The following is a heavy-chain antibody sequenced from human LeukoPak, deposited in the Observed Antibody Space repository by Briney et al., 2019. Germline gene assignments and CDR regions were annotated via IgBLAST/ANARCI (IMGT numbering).Heavy chain of an antibody. CDR2: INPSGVST. CDR1: GYTFTGYY. J-gene: IGHJ6*02. V-gene: IGHV1-46*01. CDR3: ARDRYCTNGVCGLYYYYGMDV. Sequence: ASVKVSCKASGYTFTGYYIHWVRQAPGQGLEGMGLINPSGVSTSYAQKFQGRVTMTRDTSTSTVYMELSSLRSEDTAVYYCARDRYCTNGVCGLYYYYGMDVWGQGTTVTVSS. D-gene: IGHD2-8*01.